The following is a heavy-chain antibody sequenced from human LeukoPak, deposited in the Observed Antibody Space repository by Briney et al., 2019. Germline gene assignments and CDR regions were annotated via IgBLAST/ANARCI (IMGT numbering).Heavy chain of an antibody. D-gene: IGHD3-22*01. J-gene: IGHJ4*02. CDR1: GFTFSSYS. V-gene: IGHV3-21*01. CDR2: ISSSSSYI. CDR3: ARYSQDFYDNSGYYPQFDY. Sequence: GGSLRLSRAASGFTFSSYSMNWVRQAPGKGLEWVSSISSSSSYIYYADSVKGRFTISRDNAKNSLYLQMNSLRAEDTAVYYCARYSQDFYDNSGYYPQFDYWGQGTLVTVSS.